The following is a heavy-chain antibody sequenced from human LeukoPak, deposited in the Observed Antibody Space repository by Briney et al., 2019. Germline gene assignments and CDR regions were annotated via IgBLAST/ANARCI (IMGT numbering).Heavy chain of an antibody. Sequence: ASVKVSCKASGGTFSSYAISWVRQAPGQGLEWMGGIIPIFGTANYAQKSQGRVTITADESTSTAYMELSSLRSEDTAVYYCARGMPDIRWLQFWNFDYWGQGTLVTVSS. V-gene: IGHV1-69*13. CDR3: ARGMPDIRWLQFWNFDY. CDR2: IIPIFGTA. CDR1: GGTFSSYA. D-gene: IGHD5-24*01. J-gene: IGHJ4*02.